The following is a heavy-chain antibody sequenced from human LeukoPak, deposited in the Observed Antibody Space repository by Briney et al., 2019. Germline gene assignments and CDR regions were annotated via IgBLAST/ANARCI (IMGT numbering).Heavy chain of an antibody. CDR2: ISYDGSNK. Sequence: GGSLRLSCAASGFTFSSYAMHWVRQAPGKGLEWVAVISYDGSNKYYADSVKGRFTISRDNSKNPLYLQMNSLRAEDTAVYYCATTAPGRFLEWSLDYWGQGTLVTVSS. CDR3: ATTAPGRFLEWSLDY. D-gene: IGHD3-3*01. V-gene: IGHV3-30*04. CDR1: GFTFSSYA. J-gene: IGHJ4*02.